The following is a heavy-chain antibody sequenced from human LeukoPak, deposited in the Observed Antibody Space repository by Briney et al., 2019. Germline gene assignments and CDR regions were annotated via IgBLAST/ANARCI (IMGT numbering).Heavy chain of an antibody. D-gene: IGHD5-18*01. V-gene: IGHV4-34*01. CDR3: ATQELWSYYFDY. CDR1: GGSFSGYY. CDR2: INHSGST. J-gene: IGHJ4*02. Sequence: PSETLSLTCAVYGGSFSGYYWSWIRQPPGKGLEWIGEINHSGSTNYNPSLKSRVTMSVDTSKNQFSLKLSSVTAADTAVYYCATQELWSYYFDYWGQGTLVTVSS.